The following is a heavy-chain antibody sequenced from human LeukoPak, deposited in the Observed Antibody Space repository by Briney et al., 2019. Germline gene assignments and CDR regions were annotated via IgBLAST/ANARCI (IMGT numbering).Heavy chain of an antibody. CDR1: GFTFDDYA. Sequence: PGGSLRLSCAASGFTFDDYAMHWVRQAPGKGLEWVSGISWNSGSIGYADSVKGRFTISRDNAKNSLYLQMNSLRAEDTALYYCAKASHYYDSSGYQDYWGQGTLVTVSS. CDR3: AKASHYYDSSGYQDY. D-gene: IGHD3-22*01. V-gene: IGHV3-9*01. J-gene: IGHJ4*02. CDR2: ISWNSGSI.